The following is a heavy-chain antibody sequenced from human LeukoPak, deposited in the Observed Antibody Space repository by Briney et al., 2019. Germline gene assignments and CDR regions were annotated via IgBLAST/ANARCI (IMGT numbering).Heavy chain of an antibody. Sequence: SETLSLTCAVSGGSISSGGYSWSWIRQPPGKGLEWIGYIYHSGSTYYNPSLKSRVTISVDRSKNQFSLKLSSVTAADTAVCYCARELRNGAFDIWGQGTMVTVSS. CDR3: ARELRNGAFDI. V-gene: IGHV4-30-2*01. D-gene: IGHD4-17*01. CDR2: IYHSGST. CDR1: GGSISSGGYS. J-gene: IGHJ3*02.